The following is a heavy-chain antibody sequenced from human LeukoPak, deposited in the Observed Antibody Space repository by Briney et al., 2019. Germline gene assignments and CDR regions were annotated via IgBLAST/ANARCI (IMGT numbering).Heavy chain of an antibody. Sequence: SETLSLTCTVSGGSISSGGYYWSWIRQHPGKGLEWIGYIYYSGSTYYNPSLKSRVTISVDTSKNQFSLKLSSVTAADTAVYYCASIPSGSYEVFDIWGQGTTVTVSS. J-gene: IGHJ3*02. V-gene: IGHV4-31*03. D-gene: IGHD1-26*01. CDR1: GGSISSGGYY. CDR3: ASIPSGSYEVFDI. CDR2: IYYSGST.